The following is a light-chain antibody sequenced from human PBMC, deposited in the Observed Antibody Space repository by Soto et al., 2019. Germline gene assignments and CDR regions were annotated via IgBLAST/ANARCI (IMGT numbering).Light chain of an antibody. J-gene: IGLJ1*01. CDR2: EVT. CDR3: CSYAGSSTYV. Sequence: QSVLAQPASVSGSPGQSITISCTGTSSDVGGYDYVSWYQQHPGKAPKFMIYEVTNRPSGVSHRFSGSRSGNTASLTVSGLQAEDETDYYCCSYAGSSTYVFGTGTKVTVL. V-gene: IGLV2-23*02. CDR1: SSDVGGYDY.